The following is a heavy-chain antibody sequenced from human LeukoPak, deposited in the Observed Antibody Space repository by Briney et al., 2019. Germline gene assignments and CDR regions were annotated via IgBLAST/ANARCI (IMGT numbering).Heavy chain of an antibody. CDR1: GGSFSGYY. D-gene: IGHD2-15*01. J-gene: IGHJ4*02. CDR3: ARSGMGLPLDY. V-gene: IGHV4-34*01. Sequence: SEILSLTCAVYGGSFSGYYWSWIRQPPGKGLEWIGEINHSGSTNYNPSLKSRVTISVDTSKNQFSLKLSSVTAADTAVYYCARSGMGLPLDYWGQGTLVTVSS. CDR2: INHSGST.